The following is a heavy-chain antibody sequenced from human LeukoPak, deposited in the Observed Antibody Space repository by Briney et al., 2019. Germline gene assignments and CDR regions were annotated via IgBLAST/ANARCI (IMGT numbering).Heavy chain of an antibody. V-gene: IGHV3-21*01. Sequence: GGSLRLSCAASGFTFSSYSMNWVRQAPGKGLEWVSSISSSSSYIYYADSMKGRFTISRDNAKNSLYLQMNSLRAEDTAVYYCARDARLSSGYYMDVWGKGTTVTVSS. CDR2: ISSSSSYI. D-gene: IGHD6-25*01. J-gene: IGHJ6*03. CDR3: ARDARLSSGYYMDV. CDR1: GFTFSSYS.